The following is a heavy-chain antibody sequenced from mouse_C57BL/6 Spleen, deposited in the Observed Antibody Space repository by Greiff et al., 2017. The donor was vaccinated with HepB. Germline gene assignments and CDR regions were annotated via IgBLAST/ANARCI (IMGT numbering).Heavy chain of an antibody. CDR2: INYDGSST. Sequence: EVKLQESEGGLVQPGRSMKLSCTASGFTFSDYYMAWVRQVPEKGLEWVANINYDGSSTYYLDSLKSRFIISRDNAKNILYLQMSSLKSEDTATYYCARTYDGYSWFAYWGQGTLVTVSA. V-gene: IGHV5-16*01. D-gene: IGHD2-3*01. CDR1: GFTFSDYY. J-gene: IGHJ3*01. CDR3: ARTYDGYSWFAY.